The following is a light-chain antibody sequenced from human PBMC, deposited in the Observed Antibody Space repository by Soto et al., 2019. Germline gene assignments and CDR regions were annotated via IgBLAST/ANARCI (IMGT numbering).Light chain of an antibody. CDR3: QQYGSSHT. J-gene: IGKJ5*01. CDR1: QSVSSY. CDR2: GAS. V-gene: IGKV3-20*01. Sequence: EIVLTQSPATLSLSPGERATLSCRASQSVSSYFAWYQQKPGQAPRLLIFGASTRATGIPDRFSGSGAGAYFNLTISRLEPADFGVYYCQQYGSSHTFGQGTRL.